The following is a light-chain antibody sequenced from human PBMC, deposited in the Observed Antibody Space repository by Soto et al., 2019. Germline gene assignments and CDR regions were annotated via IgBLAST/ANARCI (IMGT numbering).Light chain of an antibody. CDR3: CISHGGVVV. CDR1: TGAVTSGNW. Sequence: QSVVTQDSSLTVSPGGTVTVTCGSSTGAVTSGNWPYWFQQMPGQAPRTLSYDTNNTPSWTPVRFSGSLLGGKAALTLSGAQPEDEADYYCCISHGGVVVFGGGTKLTVL. V-gene: IGLV7-46*01. CDR2: DTN. J-gene: IGLJ2*01.